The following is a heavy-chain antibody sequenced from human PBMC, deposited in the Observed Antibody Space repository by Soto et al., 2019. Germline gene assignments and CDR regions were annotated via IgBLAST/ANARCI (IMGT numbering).Heavy chain of an antibody. D-gene: IGHD3-3*01. Sequence: ASVKVSCKASGYTFTSYGISWVLQAPGQGLEWMGWISAYNGNTNYAQKLQGRVTMTTDTSTSTAYMELRSLRSDDTAVYYCARCYDFWSGYYYYYYGMDVWGQGTTVTVSS. CDR3: ARCYDFWSGYYYYYYGMDV. CDR1: GYTFTSYG. CDR2: ISAYNGNT. J-gene: IGHJ6*02. V-gene: IGHV1-18*04.